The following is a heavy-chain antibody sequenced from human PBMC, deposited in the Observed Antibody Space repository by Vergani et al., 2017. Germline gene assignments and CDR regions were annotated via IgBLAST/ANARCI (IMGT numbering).Heavy chain of an antibody. J-gene: IGHJ4*02. CDR2: IYYSGST. Sequence: QLQLQESGSGLVKPSQTLSLTCTVSGGSISSGDYYWSWIRQPPGKGLEWIGYIYYSGSTYYNPSLKSRVTISVDTSKNQFSLKLSSVTAADTAVYYCARVPGYSSSWYDYWGQGTLVTVSS. D-gene: IGHD6-13*01. CDR1: GGSISSGDYY. CDR3: ARVPGYSSSWYDY. V-gene: IGHV4-30-4*08.